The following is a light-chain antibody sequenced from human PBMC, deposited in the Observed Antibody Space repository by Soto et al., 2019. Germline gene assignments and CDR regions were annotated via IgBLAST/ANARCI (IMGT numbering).Light chain of an antibody. J-gene: IGKJ1*01. CDR1: QSVRGS. CDR2: DVS. CDR3: QQCYMGWT. V-gene: IGKV1-5*01. Sequence: DIQMTQSPSTLSASVGDRVTITCRASQSVRGSLAWYQHQPGKAPKLLIYDVSTLESGVPSRFSGFGSGTEFTLFSSSLQPDDFGTYYCQQCYMGWTFGPVTRVDLK.